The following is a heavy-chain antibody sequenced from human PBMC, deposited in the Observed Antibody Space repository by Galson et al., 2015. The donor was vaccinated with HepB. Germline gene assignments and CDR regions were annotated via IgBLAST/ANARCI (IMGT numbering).Heavy chain of an antibody. D-gene: IGHD2-2*01. Sequence: SLRLSCAASGFTFSTYWMTWVRQAPGKGLEWVANIKQDGSEKNYVDSVKGRFTISRDNAKNSLFLQMDSLRAEDTAVYYCARRGGGCSSTTCPLGYWGQGTLVTVSS. V-gene: IGHV3-7*03. CDR2: IKQDGSEK. J-gene: IGHJ4*02. CDR1: GFTFSTYW. CDR3: ARRGGGCSSTTCPLGY.